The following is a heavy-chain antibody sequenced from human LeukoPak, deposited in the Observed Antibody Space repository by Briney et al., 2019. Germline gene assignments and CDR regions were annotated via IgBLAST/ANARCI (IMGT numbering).Heavy chain of an antibody. V-gene: IGHV3-73*01. D-gene: IGHD5-18*01. CDR1: GFTFSGSA. CDR3: TRHGYSYSSVSETDFGY. CDR2: IRSKANSYAT. Sequence: GGSLRLSCAASGFTFSGSAMHWVRHASGKGREWVGRIRSKANSYATAYAAAVKGSFTISRDDSKNTAYLQMNSLKTEDTAVYYCTRHGYSYSSVSETDFGYWGQGTLVTASS. J-gene: IGHJ4*02.